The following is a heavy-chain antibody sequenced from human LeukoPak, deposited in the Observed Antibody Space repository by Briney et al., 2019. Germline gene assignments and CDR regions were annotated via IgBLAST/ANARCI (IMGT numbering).Heavy chain of an antibody. Sequence: SETLSLTCTVSGGSISSYYWSWIRKPPGKGLEWIGYIYYSGTTNYNPSLKRRVFISIDTSNSQFSLKLSSVTAADTGVYYCARGAGPYSYDRNSYKSVWGRGALVTVSS. CDR3: ARGAGPYSYDRNSYKSV. CDR1: GGSISSYY. V-gene: IGHV4-59*01. CDR2: IYYSGTT. D-gene: IGHD3-9*01. J-gene: IGHJ4*02.